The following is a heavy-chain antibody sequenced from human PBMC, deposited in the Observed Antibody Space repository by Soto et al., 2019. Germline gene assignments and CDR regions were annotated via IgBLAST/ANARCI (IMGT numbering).Heavy chain of an antibody. J-gene: IGHJ5*02. D-gene: IGHD3-22*01. CDR3: AKTYDGSGQPSHWFGP. V-gene: IGHV1-2*02. Sequence: GASVKVSCKASGYTFTGYYIHWVRQAPGQGLEWVGWINPKTGATNFAQRFQGRVTTTRDTSITTAYMDLSSLTSDDTATYYCAKTYDGSGQPSHWFGPWGQGTPVTVSS. CDR2: INPKTGAT. CDR1: GYTFTGYY.